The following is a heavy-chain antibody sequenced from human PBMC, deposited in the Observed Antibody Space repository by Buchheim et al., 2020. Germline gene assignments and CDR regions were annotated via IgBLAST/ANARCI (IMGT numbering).Heavy chain of an antibody. CDR3: ARDHYYGSSGYYLDY. CDR1: GFTFSSYA. V-gene: IGHV3-30*04. J-gene: IGHJ4*02. D-gene: IGHD3-22*01. Sequence: QVQLVESGGGVVQPGRSLRLSCVASGFTFSSYAMFWVRQAPGKGLEWVALISHAGSNKYYADSVKGRFTISRDNSKNTLYLQMNSLRAEDTAVYYCARDHYYGSSGYYLDYWGQGTL. CDR2: ISHAGSNK.